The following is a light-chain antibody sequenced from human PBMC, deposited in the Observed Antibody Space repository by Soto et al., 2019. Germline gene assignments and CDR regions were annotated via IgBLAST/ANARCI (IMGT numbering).Light chain of an antibody. Sequence: QSVLAQPASVSGSRGQSITISCTGTSSDVGRYNYVSWFQQHPSKVHKLINYDDNNWPSGVSDRFSGSKSGNSVSLTFSWFQPEDEADYYCSSFTTSSTLVFGTGTKVTVL. CDR3: SSFTTSSTLV. J-gene: IGLJ1*01. V-gene: IGLV2-14*03. CDR1: SSDVGRYNY. CDR2: DDN.